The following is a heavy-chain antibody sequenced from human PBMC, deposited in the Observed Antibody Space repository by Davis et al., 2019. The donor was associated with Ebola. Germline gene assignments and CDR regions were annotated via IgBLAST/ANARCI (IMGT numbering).Heavy chain of an antibody. CDR3: ARLWYYYDSSGYLYYFDY. Sequence: SATLSLTCTVSGGSISSYYWSWIRQPPGKGLEWIGYIYYSGSTNYNPSLKRRVTISLDTSKNQFSLKLSSVTAADTAVYYCARLWYYYDSSGYLYYFDYWGQGTLVTVSS. V-gene: IGHV4-59*01. J-gene: IGHJ4*02. D-gene: IGHD3-22*01. CDR1: GGSISSYY. CDR2: IYYSGST.